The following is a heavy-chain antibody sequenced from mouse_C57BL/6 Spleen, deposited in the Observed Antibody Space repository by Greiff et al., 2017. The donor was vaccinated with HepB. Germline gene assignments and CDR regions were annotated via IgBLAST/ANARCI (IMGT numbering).Heavy chain of an antibody. D-gene: IGHD1-1*01. CDR3: ARRGNYYGSGYFDY. J-gene: IGHJ2*01. CDR1: GFTFSSYT. Sequence: EVMLVESGGGLVKPGGSLKLSCAASGFTFSSYTMSWVRQTPEKRLEWVATISGGGGNTYYPDSVKGRFTISRDNAKNTLYLQMSSLRSEDTALYYCARRGNYYGSGYFDYWGQGTTLTVSS. V-gene: IGHV5-9*01. CDR2: ISGGGGNT.